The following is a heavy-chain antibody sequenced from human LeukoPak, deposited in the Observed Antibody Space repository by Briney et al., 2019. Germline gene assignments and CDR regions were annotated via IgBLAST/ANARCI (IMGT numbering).Heavy chain of an antibody. CDR1: GLPFSSYG. V-gene: IGHV3-33*01. D-gene: IGHD6-19*01. Sequence: GGSLRLSCAASGLPFSSYGMHWVRQAPGKGLEWVARLVYDERIDYANSVKGRFSISRDNSKNTLFLDMSDLRVEDTAVYYCARDLSAAFDFWGQGVLVTVSS. CDR3: ARDLSAAFDF. CDR2: LVYDERI. J-gene: IGHJ4*02.